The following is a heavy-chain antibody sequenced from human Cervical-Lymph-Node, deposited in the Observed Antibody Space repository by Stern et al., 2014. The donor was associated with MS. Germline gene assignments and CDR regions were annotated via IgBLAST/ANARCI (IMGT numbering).Heavy chain of an antibody. D-gene: IGHD3-3*01. CDR3: SRGWSGFDD. CDR1: GFTFSTYS. J-gene: IGHJ4*02. V-gene: IGHV3-21*01. Sequence: EVQLVQSGGGLVKPGGSLRLSCAASGFTFSTYSMNWVRQAPGKGLTCVSSTSTTSTYIYYADSVRGRFTISRDNAENSLYLQLNNLRDEDTAVYYCSRGWSGFDDWGQGTLVTVSS. CDR2: TSTTSTYI.